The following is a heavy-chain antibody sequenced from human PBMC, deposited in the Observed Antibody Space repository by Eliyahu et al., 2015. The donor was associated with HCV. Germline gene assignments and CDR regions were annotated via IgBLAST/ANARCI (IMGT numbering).Heavy chain of an antibody. J-gene: IGHJ5*02. CDR1: GGTFSSHT. CDR3: AIEGGSSGPRWFDP. CDR2: IIPIFGTA. D-gene: IGHD6-19*01. V-gene: IGHV1-69*01. Sequence: QVQLVQPGAEVKKPGSSVRVSCKASGGTFSSHTISWVRQAPGQGXEWMGGIIPIFGTAKYAQKFQGRVTITADESTSTAYMELSSLRSEDTAVYYCAIEGGSSGPRWFDPWGQGTLVTVSS.